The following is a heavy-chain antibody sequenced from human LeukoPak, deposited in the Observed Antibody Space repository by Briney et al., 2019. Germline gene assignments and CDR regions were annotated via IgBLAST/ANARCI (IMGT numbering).Heavy chain of an antibody. J-gene: IGHJ4*02. Sequence: SETLSLTCNVSGGSIRSSLYYWGWVRQSPGKGLEWVGSIHYSGTTFNNPSLKSRVTMSLDTSKNQFSLTLFSVTAADTAIYYCTRTVKGLIYLDYWGQGSLVTVSS. CDR2: IHYSGTT. V-gene: IGHV4-39*07. CDR3: TRTVKGLIYLDY. CDR1: GGSIRSSLYY. D-gene: IGHD3-9*01.